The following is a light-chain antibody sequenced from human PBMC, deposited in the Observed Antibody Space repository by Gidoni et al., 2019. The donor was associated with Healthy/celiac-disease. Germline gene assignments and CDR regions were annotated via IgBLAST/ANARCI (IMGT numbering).Light chain of an antibody. CDR1: QCVSSSY. CDR3: QQYGSSPIT. CDR2: GAS. V-gene: IGKV3-20*01. J-gene: IGKJ5*01. Sequence: EIVLTQSPGTLSLSPGERATLSCRASQCVSSSYLAWYQQKPGQAPRLLIYGASSRATGTPDRFNGSGSGTDFTLTISRLEPEDFAVYYCQQYGSSPITFGQGTRLEIK.